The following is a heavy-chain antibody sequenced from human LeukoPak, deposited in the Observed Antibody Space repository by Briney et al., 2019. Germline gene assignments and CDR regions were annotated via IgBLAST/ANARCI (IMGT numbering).Heavy chain of an antibody. V-gene: IGHV3-30*02. D-gene: IGHD1-26*01. CDR3: VRTPYSGSAPRYYYMDV. CDR2: IRFDGTNK. Sequence: GESLKISCAASGFTFNMYGMHWVRQAPGEGPEWLTFIRFDGTNKYYANSVKGRFTISRDNSMSTVYLQMNSLRAEDTALYYCVRTPYSGSAPRYYYMDVWGKGTTVTVS. CDR1: GFTFNMYG. J-gene: IGHJ6*03.